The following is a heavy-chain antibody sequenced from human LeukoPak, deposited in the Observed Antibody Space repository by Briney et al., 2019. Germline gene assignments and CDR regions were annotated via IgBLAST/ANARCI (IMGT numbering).Heavy chain of an antibody. CDR1: GYSFTSYW. D-gene: IGHD6-13*01. CDR3: ATVYSSPKYFDF. J-gene: IGHJ4*02. V-gene: IGHV5-51*01. Sequence: GEALKISWKGSGYSFTSYWLGWVRQMPGKSLEWVGIIYPGDSDTRYSPSFQVQVTISADKSISTAYLQWSRLNASDTAMYYCATVYSSPKYFDFWGQGTLVTVSS. CDR2: IYPGDSDT.